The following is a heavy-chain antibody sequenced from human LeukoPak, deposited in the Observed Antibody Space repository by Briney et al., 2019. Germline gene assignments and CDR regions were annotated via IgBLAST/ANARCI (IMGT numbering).Heavy chain of an antibody. CDR2: IYNSGST. J-gene: IGHJ5*02. CDR3: ARQPLAAAGQNSAARGFFDP. CDR1: GDSISIYY. V-gene: IGHV4-59*08. D-gene: IGHD6-13*01. Sequence: SGTLSLTCSVSGDSISIYYWSWIRQPPGKGLEWIGYIYNSGSTNYNPSLKSRVTISVDTSKNQFSLKLSSVTAADTAVYYCARQPLAAAGQNSAARGFFDPWGQGTLVTVSS.